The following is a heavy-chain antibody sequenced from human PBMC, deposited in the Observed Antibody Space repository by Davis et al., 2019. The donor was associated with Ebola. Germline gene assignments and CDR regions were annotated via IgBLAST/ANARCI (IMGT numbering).Heavy chain of an antibody. CDR3: ARYYYDSSGSSTGLGY. D-gene: IGHD3-22*01. CDR1: GGTFSNYA. J-gene: IGHJ4*02. Sequence: AASVKVSCKASGGTFSNYAFSWVRQAPGQGLEWMGGIIPIFGSANYAQKLQGRVTIIADESTSTVYMELSSLRSDDTAIYYCARYYYDSSGSSTGLGYWGQGTLVTVSS. V-gene: IGHV1-69*13. CDR2: IIPIFGSA.